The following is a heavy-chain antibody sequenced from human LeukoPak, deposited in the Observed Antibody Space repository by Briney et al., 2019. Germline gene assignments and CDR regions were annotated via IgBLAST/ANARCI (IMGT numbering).Heavy chain of an antibody. D-gene: IGHD3-10*01. J-gene: IGHJ6*02. CDR3: ASTESYYYGLDV. CDR2: INHSGST. V-gene: IGHV4-34*01. CDR1: GGSFSGYY. Sequence: SETLSLTCAVYGGSFSGYYWSWIRQPPGKGLEWIGEINHSGSTNYNPSLKSRVTISVDTSKNQFSLKLSSVTAADTAVYYCASTESYYYGLDVWGQGTTVTVSS.